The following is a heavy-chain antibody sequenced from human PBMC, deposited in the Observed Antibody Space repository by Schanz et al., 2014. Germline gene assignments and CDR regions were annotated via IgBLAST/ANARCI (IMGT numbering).Heavy chain of an antibody. D-gene: IGHD3-10*01. CDR1: GFTFSSYS. Sequence: EVQLLESGGGLVQPGGSLRLSCTASGFTFSSYSMNWVRQAPGKGLEWVSYVSRSTPDIYYADSVKGRFTISRDNSKNTLYLQMNSLRAEDTAVYDCAKGRFGELSAFAIWGQGTMVTVSS. CDR2: VSRSTPDI. CDR3: AKGRFGELSAFAI. V-gene: IGHV3-48*04. J-gene: IGHJ3*02.